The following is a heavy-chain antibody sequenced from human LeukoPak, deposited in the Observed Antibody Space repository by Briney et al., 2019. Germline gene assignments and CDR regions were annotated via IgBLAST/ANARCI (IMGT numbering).Heavy chain of an antibody. CDR3: ARDSSSWYDYGMDV. D-gene: IGHD6-13*01. CDR2: ISSSSSYI. CDR1: GFTFSSYS. V-gene: IGHV3-21*01. J-gene: IGHJ6*04. Sequence: GGSLRLSCAASGFTFSSYSMNWVRQAPGKGLEWVSSISSSSSYIYYADSVKGRFTISRDNAKNSLYLQMNSLRAEDTAVYYCARDSSSWYDYGMDVWSKGTTVTVSS.